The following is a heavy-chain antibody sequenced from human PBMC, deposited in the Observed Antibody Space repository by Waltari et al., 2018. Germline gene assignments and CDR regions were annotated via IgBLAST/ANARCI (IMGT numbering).Heavy chain of an antibody. CDR3: ARGQTGAWYFDL. Sequence: QVQLQESGPGLVKPSETLSLTCAVSGYSISSGYYWGWSRQPPVKGLEWIGSIYHSGSPYYNPSLKSRVTISVDTSKNQFARKLSSVTAADTAVYYCARGQTGAWYFDLWGRGTLVTVSS. J-gene: IGHJ2*01. D-gene: IGHD7-27*01. CDR1: GYSISSGYY. CDR2: IYHSGSP. V-gene: IGHV4-38-2*01.